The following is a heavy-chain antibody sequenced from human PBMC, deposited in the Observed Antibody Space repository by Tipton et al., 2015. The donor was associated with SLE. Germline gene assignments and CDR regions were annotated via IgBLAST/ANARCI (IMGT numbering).Heavy chain of an antibody. CDR1: GGSISSFY. V-gene: IGHV4-59*12. Sequence: TLSLTCTVSGGSISSFYWSWIRQPPGKGLEWIGFIYSSGRTNYNPSLRSRSAISVDTSQNQFSLRLTSVTAADTAVYYCARHLGASFDFWGQGILVTVSS. J-gene: IGHJ4*02. CDR2: IYSSGRT. CDR3: ARHLGASFDF.